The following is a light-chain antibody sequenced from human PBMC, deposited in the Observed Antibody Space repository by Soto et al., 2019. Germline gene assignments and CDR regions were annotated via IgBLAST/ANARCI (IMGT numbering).Light chain of an antibody. Sequence: DIQKTQSPSSVSASVGDTVTITCRASQDINSRLAWFQQKPGRAPKYLIQAASILQSGFPSRFAGSGSGTDFTLTINTRQPEDFATYYCLQVKSFPRTFGQGTKVDI. CDR3: LQVKSFPRT. CDR2: AAS. CDR1: QDINSR. J-gene: IGKJ1*01. V-gene: IGKV1-12*01.